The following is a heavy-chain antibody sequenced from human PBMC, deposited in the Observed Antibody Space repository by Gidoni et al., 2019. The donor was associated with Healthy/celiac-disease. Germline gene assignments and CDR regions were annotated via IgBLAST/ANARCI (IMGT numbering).Heavy chain of an antibody. J-gene: IGHJ4*02. CDR1: GFTFSSYW. Sequence: EVQLVESGGGLVQPGGSLRLSCAASGFTFSSYWMHWVRQAPGKGLVWVSRINSDGSSTSYADSVKGRFTISRDNAKNTLYLQMNSLRAEDTAVYYCARGSVRFLEWLPLDYWGQGTLVTVSS. D-gene: IGHD3-3*01. V-gene: IGHV3-74*01. CDR3: ARGSVRFLEWLPLDY. CDR2: INSDGSST.